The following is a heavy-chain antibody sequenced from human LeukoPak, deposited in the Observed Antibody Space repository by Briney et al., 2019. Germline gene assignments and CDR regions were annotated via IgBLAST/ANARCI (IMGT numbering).Heavy chain of an antibody. CDR1: GFTFSRCW. V-gene: IGHV3-74*01. Sequence: GGSLRLSCAASGFTFSRCWMHWVRQAPGKGLVWVSRINSDGSSISYADSVKGRFTISRDNAKNTLYLQMNSLRAEDTAVYYCARTVAVTTSIDYWGQGALVTVSS. CDR3: ARTVAVTTSIDY. J-gene: IGHJ4*02. CDR2: INSDGSSI. D-gene: IGHD2-21*02.